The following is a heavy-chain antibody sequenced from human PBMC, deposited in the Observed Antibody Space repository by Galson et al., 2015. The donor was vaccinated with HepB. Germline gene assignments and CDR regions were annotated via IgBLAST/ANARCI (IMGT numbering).Heavy chain of an antibody. J-gene: IGHJ4*02. Sequence: SLRLSCAVSGFTLSSYAMHWVRQAPGKGLEWVAVISYDGSNKYYADSVKGRFTISRDNSKNTLYLQMNSLRPEDTAVYACARDQAPYSSGCFDSWGQGTLVTVSS. CDR2: ISYDGSNK. V-gene: IGHV3-30-3*01. CDR1: GFTLSSYA. D-gene: IGHD6-19*01. CDR3: ARDQAPYSSGCFDS.